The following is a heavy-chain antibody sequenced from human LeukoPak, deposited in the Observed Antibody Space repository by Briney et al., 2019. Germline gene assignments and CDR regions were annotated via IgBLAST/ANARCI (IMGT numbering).Heavy chain of an antibody. CDR3: AKVRYCSGVNCYPDDN. V-gene: IGHV3-7*01. CDR2: IREDGNEI. J-gene: IGHJ4*02. D-gene: IGHD2-15*01. CDR1: GLTCSSTW. Sequence: GGSLRLSCAVSGLTCSSTWMSWVRQAPGKGLEWVANIREDGNEIHYVDSVKGRFTLSRDNSKNTLYLQMNSLRAEDTAVYYCAKVRYCSGVNCYPDDNWGQGTLVTVSS.